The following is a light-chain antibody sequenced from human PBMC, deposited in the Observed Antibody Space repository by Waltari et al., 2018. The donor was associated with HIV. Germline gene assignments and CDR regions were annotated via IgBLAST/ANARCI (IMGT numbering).Light chain of an antibody. V-gene: IGLV2-18*02. CDR3: SSYTTSNTCV. J-gene: IGLJ1*01. Sequence: QSALTQPPSVSGSPGQSVPISCSGTSSAVGFFHRVYWYHQPPRTAPKLIIYEVSNQPSGVPDRFSGSKSGNTASLTISGLQAEDEAVYHCSSYTTSNTCVFGTGTLVTVL. CDR2: EVS. CDR1: SSAVGFFHR.